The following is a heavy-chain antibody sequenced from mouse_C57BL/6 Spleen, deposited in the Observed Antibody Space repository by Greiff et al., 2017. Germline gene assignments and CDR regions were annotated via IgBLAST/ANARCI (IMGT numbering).Heavy chain of an antibody. Sequence: QVQLQQSGAELARPGASVKMSCKASGYTFTSYTMHWVKQRPGQGLAWIGYINPSSGYTKYNQKFKDKATLTADKSSSTAYMQLSSLTSEDSAVYYCARKDYGSSYCYFDYWGQGTTRTVAS. CDR3: ARKDYGSSYCYFDY. V-gene: IGHV1-4*01. D-gene: IGHD1-1*01. CDR2: INPSSGYT. J-gene: IGHJ2*01. CDR1: GYTFTSYT.